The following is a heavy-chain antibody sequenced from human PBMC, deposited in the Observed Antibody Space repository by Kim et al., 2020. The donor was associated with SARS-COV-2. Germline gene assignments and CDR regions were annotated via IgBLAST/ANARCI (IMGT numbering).Heavy chain of an antibody. Sequence: SETLSLTCTVSGGSISSSSYYWGWIRQPPGKGLEWIGSIYYSGSTYYNPSLKSRVTISVDTSKNQFSLKLSSVTAADTAVYYCASWTSNGSGTHRAFDYWGQGTLVTVSS. CDR1: GGSISSSSYY. CDR3: ASWTSNGSGTHRAFDY. CDR2: IYYSGST. J-gene: IGHJ4*02. V-gene: IGHV4-39*01. D-gene: IGHD3-10*01.